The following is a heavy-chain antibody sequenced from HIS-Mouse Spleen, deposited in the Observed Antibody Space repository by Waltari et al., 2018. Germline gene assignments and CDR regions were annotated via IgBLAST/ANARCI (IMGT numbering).Heavy chain of an antibody. D-gene: IGHD6-13*01. Sequence: HLQLQESGPGLVKPSETLSLTCTVSGGSISSSSYYWGWIRQPPGKGLEWIGSIYYSGSTYYNPSLKSRVTISVDTSKNRFSLKLSSVTAADTAVYYCAREIPYSSSWYDWYFDLWGRGTLVTVSS. J-gene: IGHJ2*01. CDR3: AREIPYSSSWYDWYFDL. V-gene: IGHV4-39*07. CDR2: IYYSGST. CDR1: GGSISSSSYY.